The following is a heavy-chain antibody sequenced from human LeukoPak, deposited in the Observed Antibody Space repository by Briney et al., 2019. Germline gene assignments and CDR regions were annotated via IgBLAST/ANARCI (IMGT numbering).Heavy chain of an antibody. J-gene: IGHJ3*02. V-gene: IGHV4-4*07. CDR2: IYTSGST. CDR1: GGSISSYY. Sequence: SETLSLTCTVSGGSISSYYWSWIRQPAGKGLEWIGRIYTSGSTNYNPSLKSQVTISVDKSKNQFSLKLSSVTAADTAVYYCLRAILGATTVLSDAFDIWGQGTMVTVSS. CDR3: LRAILGATTVLSDAFDI. D-gene: IGHD1-26*01.